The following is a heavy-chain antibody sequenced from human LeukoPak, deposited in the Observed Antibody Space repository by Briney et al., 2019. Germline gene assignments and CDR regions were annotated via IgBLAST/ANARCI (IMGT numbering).Heavy chain of an antibody. Sequence: GGPLRLSCAASGFTFSDYYMSWIRQAPGKGLEWVSYISSSSSYTNYADSVKGRFTISRDNAKNSLYLQMNSLRAEDTAVYYCATSMVRGVIRGYWYFDLWGRGTLVTVSS. CDR3: ATSMVRGVIRGYWYFDL. CDR2: ISSSSSYT. V-gene: IGHV3-11*06. D-gene: IGHD3-10*01. CDR1: GFTFSDYY. J-gene: IGHJ2*01.